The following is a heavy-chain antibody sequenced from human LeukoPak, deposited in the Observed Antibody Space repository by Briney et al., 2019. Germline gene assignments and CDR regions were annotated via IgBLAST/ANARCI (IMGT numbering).Heavy chain of an antibody. D-gene: IGHD3-10*01. Sequence: SVKVSCKASGGTFSSYAISWVRQAPGQGLEWMGRIIPIFGTANYAQKFQGRVTITTDESTSTAYMELSSLRSEDTAVYYCARDYLLGEPSPPLFVEDYWGQGTLVTVSS. CDR3: ARDYLLGEPSPPLFVEDY. CDR2: IIPIFGTA. CDR1: GGTFSSYA. V-gene: IGHV1-69*05. J-gene: IGHJ4*02.